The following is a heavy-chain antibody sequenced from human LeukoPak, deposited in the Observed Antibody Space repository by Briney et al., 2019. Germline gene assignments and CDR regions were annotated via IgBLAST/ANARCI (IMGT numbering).Heavy chain of an antibody. CDR2: ISGTGDTT. V-gene: IGHV3-23*01. J-gene: IGHJ4*02. Sequence: QTGGSLRLSCAASGFSFSSYAMTWVRQAPGKGLEWVSSISGTGDTTYYADSVKGRFTVSRDNSKDTLFLQMNSLGAKDTAVYYCARGEWLDYFDYWGQGTLVTVSS. CDR3: ARGEWLDYFDY. CDR1: GFSFSSYA. D-gene: IGHD6-19*01.